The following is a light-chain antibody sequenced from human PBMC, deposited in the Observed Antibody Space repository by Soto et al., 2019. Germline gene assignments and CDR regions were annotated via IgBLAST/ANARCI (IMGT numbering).Light chain of an antibody. CDR3: QQYGSSRWT. Sequence: IVTKQSPATLSVSPGERATLSCRASQSVSSSYLAWYQQKPGQAPRLLIYGASSRATGIPDRFSGSGSGTDFTLTISRLEPEDFAVYYCQQYGSSRWTFGQGAKV. CDR2: GAS. CDR1: QSVSSSY. V-gene: IGKV3-20*01. J-gene: IGKJ1*01.